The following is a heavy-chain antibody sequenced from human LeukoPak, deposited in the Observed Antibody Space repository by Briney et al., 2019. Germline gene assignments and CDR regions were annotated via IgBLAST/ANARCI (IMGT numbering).Heavy chain of an antibody. CDR1: GGSISSYY. V-gene: IGHV4-59*08. CDR3: ATFTWSHAFDI. D-gene: IGHD2-8*02. CDR2: IYYSGST. J-gene: IGHJ3*02. Sequence: SETLSLTCTVSGGSISSYYWSWIQQPPGKGLEWIGYIYYSGSTNYIPSLKSRVTISVDTSKNQFSLKLSSVTAADTAVYYCATFTWSHAFDIWGQGTMVTVSS.